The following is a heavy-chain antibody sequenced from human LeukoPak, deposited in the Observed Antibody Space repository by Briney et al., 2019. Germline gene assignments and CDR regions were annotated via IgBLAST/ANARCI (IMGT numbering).Heavy chain of an antibody. CDR3: AREGDAYKNFDY. V-gene: IGHV1-46*01. J-gene: IGHJ4*02. D-gene: IGHD5-24*01. Sequence: ASVKVSCKTSGYTFINYFIHWVRQAPGQGLEWMGVINPRSGSTTYAQKFQGRVTMTRDTSTSTVYVELSSLRSEDTVVSYCAREGDAYKNFDYWGQGTLVTVSS. CDR2: INPRSGST. CDR1: GYTFINYF.